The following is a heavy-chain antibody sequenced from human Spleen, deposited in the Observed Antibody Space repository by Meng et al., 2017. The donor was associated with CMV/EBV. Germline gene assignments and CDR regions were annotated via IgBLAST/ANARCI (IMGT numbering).Heavy chain of an antibody. J-gene: IGHJ4*02. D-gene: IGHD1-26*01. V-gene: IGHV4-4*07. Sequence: QLQDTAPGLVNPSSTLSLTCPFAGGSISSYYWSWIRQPAGKGLEWFGRIYTSGSTNYNPSLKSRVTMSVDTSKNQFSLKLSSVTAADTAVYYCASGSPGAHDYWGQGTLVTASS. CDR1: GGSISSYY. CDR3: ASGSPGAHDY. CDR2: IYTSGST.